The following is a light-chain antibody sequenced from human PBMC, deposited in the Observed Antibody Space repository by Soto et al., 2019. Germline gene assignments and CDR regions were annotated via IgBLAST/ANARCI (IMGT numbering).Light chain of an antibody. V-gene: IGLV3-21*04. Sequence: SYELTQPPSVSVAPGKTASIPCGGNNIGSKSVHWYQQNAGQAPVLVINYDAGRPSGIPERFSGSNSGNTATLTISGVDAGDEADSSCQAWDSTSGRVVFGGGTRLTVL. CDR2: YDA. J-gene: IGLJ2*01. CDR1: NIGSKS. CDR3: QAWDSTSGRVV.